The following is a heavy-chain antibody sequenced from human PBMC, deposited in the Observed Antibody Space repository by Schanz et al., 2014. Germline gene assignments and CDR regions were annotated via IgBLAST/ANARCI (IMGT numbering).Heavy chain of an antibody. J-gene: IGHJ6*02. CDR1: GYTFTSYD. CDR2: ISPYNGNT. CDR3: ARAKRFGDMDV. Sequence: QVQLVQSGAEVKKPGASVKVSCKASGYTFTSYDFNWVRQAPGQGLEWMGWISPYNGNTNYAQKLQGRVTLTTDTSTSTAYMELRNLRSDDTAVYYCARAKRFGDMDVWGQGTTVTVSS. D-gene: IGHD3-10*01. V-gene: IGHV1-18*01.